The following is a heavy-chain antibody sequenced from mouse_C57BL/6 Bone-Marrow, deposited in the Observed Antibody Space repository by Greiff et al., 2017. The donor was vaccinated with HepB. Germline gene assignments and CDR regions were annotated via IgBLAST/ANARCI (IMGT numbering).Heavy chain of an antibody. V-gene: IGHV5-17*01. CDR3: AKRGYYGSSSYWYFDD. CDR2: ISSSSSTI. D-gene: IGHD1-1*01. Sequence: EVKLVESGGGLVKPGGSLKLSCAASGFTFSDYGMHWVRQAPEKGLEWVAYISSSSSTIYYADTVKGRFTISRDNAKNTLFLQMTSLRSEDTAMYYCAKRGYYGSSSYWYFDDWGTGTTVTVSS. J-gene: IGHJ1*03. CDR1: GFTFSDYG.